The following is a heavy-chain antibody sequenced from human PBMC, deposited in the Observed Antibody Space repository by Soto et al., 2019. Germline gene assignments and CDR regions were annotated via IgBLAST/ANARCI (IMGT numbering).Heavy chain of an antibody. J-gene: IGHJ4*02. CDR1: VYSLTEFL. D-gene: IGHD3-10*01. Sequence: VKRSCKGAVYSLTEFLMHWGRHAPGQRLEWMGWIRVGNSDTYYSPKFQGRVTITRDTSTSTAYMELRSLRSDDTAVYYCARESPTMVDGVIGPGDYWGQGTLVTVSS. V-gene: IGHV1-3*01. CDR3: ARESPTMVDGVIGPGDY. CDR2: IRVGNSDT.